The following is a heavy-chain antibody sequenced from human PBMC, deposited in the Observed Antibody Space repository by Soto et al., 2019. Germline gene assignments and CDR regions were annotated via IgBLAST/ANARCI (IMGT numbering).Heavy chain of an antibody. Sequence: SETLSLTCAVSGGSISSGGYSWSWIRQPPGKGLEWIGYIYHSGSTYYNPSLKSRVTISVDRSKNQFSLKLSSVTAADTAVYYCARSDTAMVTLFDYWGQGTLVTVSS. J-gene: IGHJ4*02. V-gene: IGHV4-30-2*01. CDR2: IYHSGST. CDR1: GGSISSGGYS. D-gene: IGHD5-18*01. CDR3: ARSDTAMVTLFDY.